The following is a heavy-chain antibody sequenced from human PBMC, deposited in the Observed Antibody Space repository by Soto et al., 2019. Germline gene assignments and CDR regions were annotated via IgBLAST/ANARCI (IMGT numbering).Heavy chain of an antibody. V-gene: IGHV1-18*01. D-gene: IGHD4-17*01. Sequence: QVQLVQSGAEVKKPGASVKVSCKASGYTFTSYGISWVRQAPGQGLEWMGWISAYNGNTNYAQKLQGRVTMTTDTSTSTAYMELRSLRSEDTAVYYCAREASYYGAAPWFFDLWGRGTLVTVSS. CDR2: ISAYNGNT. CDR3: AREASYYGAAPWFFDL. CDR1: GYTFTSYG. J-gene: IGHJ2*01.